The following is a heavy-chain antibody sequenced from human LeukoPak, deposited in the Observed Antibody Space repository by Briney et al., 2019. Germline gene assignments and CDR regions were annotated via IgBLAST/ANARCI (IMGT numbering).Heavy chain of an antibody. CDR3: ARAAMVRGVITFDY. V-gene: IGHV1-46*01. J-gene: IGHJ4*02. CDR1: GYSFTSNY. Sequence: GASVKVSCKASGYSFTSNYIHWVRQAPGQGLEWMGMIYPRDGSTSYAQKFQGRVTVTRDASTSTVHMELSSLRSEDTAVYYCARAAMVRGVITFDYWGQGTLVTVSS. CDR2: IYPRDGST. D-gene: IGHD3-10*01.